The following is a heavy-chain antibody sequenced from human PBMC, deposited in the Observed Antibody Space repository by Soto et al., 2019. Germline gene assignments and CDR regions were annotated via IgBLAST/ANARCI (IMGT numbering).Heavy chain of an antibody. CDR3: AKDRQQLVTYYFDY. J-gene: IGHJ4*02. V-gene: IGHV3-30*18. CDR2: ISYDGSNK. Sequence: GGSLRLSCAASGFTFSSYGMHWVRQAPGKGLEWVAVISYDGSNKYYADSVKGRFTISRDNPKNTLYLQTNSLRAEDTAVYYCAKDRQQLVTYYFDYWGQGTLVTVSS. D-gene: IGHD6-13*01. CDR1: GFTFSSYG.